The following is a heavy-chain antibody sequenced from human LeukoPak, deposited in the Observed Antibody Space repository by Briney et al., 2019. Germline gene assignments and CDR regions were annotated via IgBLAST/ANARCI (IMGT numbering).Heavy chain of an antibody. V-gene: IGHV4-30-4*01. CDR1: GGSITRGDYY. J-gene: IGHJ3*02. CDR3: ASQVTGLISFDI. D-gene: IGHD1-14*01. Sequence: SETLSLTCSVSGGSITRGDYYWSWIRQPPGKGLEWIGYIYYIGSTYYNPSLKSRVTISVDTSKNQFSLKLSSVTAADTAVYYCASQVTGLISFDIWGQGTMVTVSS. CDR2: IYYIGST.